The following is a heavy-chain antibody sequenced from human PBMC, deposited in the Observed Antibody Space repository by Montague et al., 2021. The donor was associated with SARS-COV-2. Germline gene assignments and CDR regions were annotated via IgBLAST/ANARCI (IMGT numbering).Heavy chain of an antibody. Sequence: LRLSCAASGFYFSYAMHWVWQAPGKGLEWIAYIFHSGHTNYNPSLRSRVAISIDTSRDQFSLSLTSITAADTAVYYCARQPYLASAYYFDYWGLGTLVTVSS. CDR1: GFYFSYA. CDR3: ARQPYLASAYYFDY. CDR2: IFHSGHT. V-gene: IGHV4-59*01. D-gene: IGHD3-10*01. J-gene: IGHJ4*02.